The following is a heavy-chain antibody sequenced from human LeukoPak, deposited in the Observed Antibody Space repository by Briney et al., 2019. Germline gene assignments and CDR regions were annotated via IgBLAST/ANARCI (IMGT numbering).Heavy chain of an antibody. CDR3: ARDHDYYGSGSYPSD. D-gene: IGHD3-10*01. Sequence: ASVTVSCKASGYTFTSYGISWVRQAPGQGLEWMGWISAYNGNTNYAQKLQGRVTMTTDTSTSTAYMELRSLRSDDTAVYYCARDHDYYGSGSYPSDWGQGTLVTVSS. J-gene: IGHJ4*02. CDR1: GYTFTSYG. V-gene: IGHV1-18*01. CDR2: ISAYNGNT.